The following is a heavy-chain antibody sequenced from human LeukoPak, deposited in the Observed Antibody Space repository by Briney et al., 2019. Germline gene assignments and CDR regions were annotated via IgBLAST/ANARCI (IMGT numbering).Heavy chain of an antibody. V-gene: IGHV3-43*01. CDR3: ATWAFYHSLDV. D-gene: IGHD1-26*01. Sequence: PGGSLRLSCAASGFTFSSYSMNWVRQAPGKGLEWVSLIDKDGRKTYYADSVKGRFTISRDNSKNSLYLQMTSLRTEDTALYYCATWAFYHSLDVWGQGATVTVSS. CDR1: GFTFSSYS. CDR2: IDKDGRKT. J-gene: IGHJ6*02.